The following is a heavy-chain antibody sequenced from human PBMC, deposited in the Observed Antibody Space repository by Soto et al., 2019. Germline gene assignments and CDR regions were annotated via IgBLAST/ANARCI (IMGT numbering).Heavy chain of an antibody. CDR3: YRSTRASKVTESHHVYGMDV. V-gene: IGHV3-73*01. Sequence: PWETLRLTCIASGVPLRGSALHWVRQPAGKGLEWVGRIRTMPDNDATAYAAPVNGRFTISRDDSKKTAYLLMNRLKTEAKDIYYCYRSTRASKVTESHHVYGMDVWGQGTPVTVSS. J-gene: IGHJ6*02. CDR1: GVPLRGSA. D-gene: IGHD2-21*02. CDR2: IRTMPDNDAT.